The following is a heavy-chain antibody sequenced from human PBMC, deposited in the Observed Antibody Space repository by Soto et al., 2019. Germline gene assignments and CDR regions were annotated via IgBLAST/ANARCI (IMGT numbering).Heavy chain of an antibody. Sequence: QVQLVQSGAAVRKPGASVTVSCRSSGDSFNDYYIHWVRQAPGQRREWMGWVNPNSGVTKYAQRFQGWVSLTRDTSIRTVYMQLSRLRSDDTAVYYSASETGGATATLDYYYFYMDVWGTGTTVTVSS. D-gene: IGHD7-27*01. CDR2: VNPNSGVT. CDR3: ASETGGATATLDYYYFYMDV. J-gene: IGHJ6*03. CDR1: GDSFNDYY. V-gene: IGHV1-2*04.